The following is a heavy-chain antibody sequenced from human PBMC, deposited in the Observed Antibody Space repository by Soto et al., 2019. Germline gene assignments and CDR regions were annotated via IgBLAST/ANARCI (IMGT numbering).Heavy chain of an antibody. J-gene: IGHJ4*02. CDR1: GGCLSGYY. CDR2: INHSGST. Sequence: TLVMLSHTCTVYGGCLSGYYGIWISKNPGKGLEWIGEINHSGSTNYNPSLKSRVTISVDTSKNQFSLKLSSVTAADTAVYYCARGVMTYCSSTSCSCYFDYWGQGTLVTVSS. D-gene: IGHD2-2*01. V-gene: IGHV4-34*01. CDR3: ARGVMTYCSSTSCSCYFDY.